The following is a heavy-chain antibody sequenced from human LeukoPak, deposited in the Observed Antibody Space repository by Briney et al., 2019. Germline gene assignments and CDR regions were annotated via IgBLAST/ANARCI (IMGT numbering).Heavy chain of an antibody. Sequence: PGGSLRLSCAASGFTFSSYWMHWVRPAPGKGLVWVSRINSDGSSTSYADSVKGRFTISRDNAKNTLYLQMNSLRAEDTAVYYCARDIRRLGPYFDYWGQGTLVTVSS. CDR1: GFTFSSYW. CDR3: ARDIRRLGPYFDY. J-gene: IGHJ4*02. D-gene: IGHD3-3*02. CDR2: INSDGSST. V-gene: IGHV3-74*01.